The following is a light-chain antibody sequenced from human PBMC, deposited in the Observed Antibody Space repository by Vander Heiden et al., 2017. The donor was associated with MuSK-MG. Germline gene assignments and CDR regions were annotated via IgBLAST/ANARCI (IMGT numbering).Light chain of an antibody. CDR2: EVT. CDR1: SSDVGSYDY. J-gene: IGLJ3*02. CDR3: SSYTGSDIHGV. Sequence: QSALTHPPSSSGSPGQSVTISCTGTSSDVGSYDYVSWYQQHPGKAPKIVIFEVTKRPSGVPDRFSGSKSGNTASLTVSGLRAEDEADYFCSSYTGSDIHGVFGGGTQLTVL. V-gene: IGLV2-8*01.